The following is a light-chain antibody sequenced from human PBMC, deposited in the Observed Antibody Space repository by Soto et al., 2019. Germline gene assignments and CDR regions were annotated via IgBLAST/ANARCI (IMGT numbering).Light chain of an antibody. CDR2: GAS. CDR1: QSVYNNH. J-gene: IGKJ4*01. Sequence: EIVFTQSPGTLSLSPGDRATLSCRASQSVYNNHLAWYQQTPGQAPRLLIYGASSRATGVPDRFSGSGSGTDFTLTIRRLEPEDFAVFYCQQYGASPLTFGGGTKVEIK. CDR3: QQYGASPLT. V-gene: IGKV3-20*01.